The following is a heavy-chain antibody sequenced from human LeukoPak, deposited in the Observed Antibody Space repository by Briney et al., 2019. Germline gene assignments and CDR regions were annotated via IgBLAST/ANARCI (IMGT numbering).Heavy chain of an antibody. D-gene: IGHD4-17*01. CDR1: GFTFSSYG. J-gene: IGHJ4*02. CDR2: IRYDGSNK. V-gene: IGHV3-30*02. Sequence: GGSLRLSCAASGFTFSSYGMHWVRQAPGKGLEWVAFIRYDGSNKYYADSVKGRFTISRDNSKNTLYLQMNSLRAEDTAVYYCAKDQTPTDYGDYSIPDYWGQGTLVTVSS. CDR3: AKDQTPTDYGDYSIPDY.